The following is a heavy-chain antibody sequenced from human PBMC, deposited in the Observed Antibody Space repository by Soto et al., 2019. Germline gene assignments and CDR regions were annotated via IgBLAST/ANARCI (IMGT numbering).Heavy chain of an antibody. CDR2: ISAYNGNT. Sequence: GASVKVSCKASGYSFTSYGISWVRQAPGQGLEWMGWISAYNGNTNYAQKLQGRVTMTTDTSTSTAYMELRSLRSDDTAVYYCARDDYDFWSGLSAFDIWGQGTMVTVSS. D-gene: IGHD3-3*01. J-gene: IGHJ3*02. CDR1: GYSFTSYG. V-gene: IGHV1-18*01. CDR3: ARDDYDFWSGLSAFDI.